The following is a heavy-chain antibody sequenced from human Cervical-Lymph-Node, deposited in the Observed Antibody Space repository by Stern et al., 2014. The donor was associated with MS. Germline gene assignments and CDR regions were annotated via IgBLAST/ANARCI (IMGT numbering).Heavy chain of an antibody. CDR2: IFPGDSDI. Sequence: QLVESGPEVKRPGESLKISCQASGSTFTSYWIGWVRQLPGNGLEWIAIIFPGDSDIRYSPSFQGQVTISADKSSSTAYLQWNNLKASDTAIYYCARQRYFDYWGQGTLVTVSS. V-gene: IGHV5-51*01. J-gene: IGHJ4*02. CDR3: ARQRYFDY. CDR1: GSTFTSYW.